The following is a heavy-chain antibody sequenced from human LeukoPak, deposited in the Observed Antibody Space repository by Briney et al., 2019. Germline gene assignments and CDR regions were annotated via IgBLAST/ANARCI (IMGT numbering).Heavy chain of an antibody. CDR3: ARAGNLASMPTGFDY. V-gene: IGHV1-2*02. CDR1: GYTFTGYY. D-gene: IGHD2/OR15-2a*01. J-gene: IGHJ4*02. CDR2: INPNSGGT. Sequence: GASVKVSCKASGYTFTGYYMHWVRQAPGQGLEWMGWINPNSGGTNYAQKFQGRVTMTRDTSISTAYMELSRLRSDDTAVYYCARAGNLASMPTGFDYWGQGTLVTVSS.